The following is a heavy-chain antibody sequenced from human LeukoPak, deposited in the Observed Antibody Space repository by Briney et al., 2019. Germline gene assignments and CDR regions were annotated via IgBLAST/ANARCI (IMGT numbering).Heavy chain of an antibody. CDR2: IQYDGSNK. CDR3: AKVFYYYGSGSYYPASAFDY. Sequence: PGGXLRLSCAASGFTFSSYGMHWVRQAPGKGLEGVAFIQYDGSNKYYADSVKGRFTISRDNSKNTLYLQVNSLRAEDTAVYYCAKVFYYYGSGSYYPASAFDYWGQGTLVTVSS. V-gene: IGHV3-30*02. D-gene: IGHD3-10*01. J-gene: IGHJ4*02. CDR1: GFTFSSYG.